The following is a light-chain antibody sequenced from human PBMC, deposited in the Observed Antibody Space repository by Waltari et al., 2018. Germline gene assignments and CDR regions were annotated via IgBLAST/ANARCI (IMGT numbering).Light chain of an antibody. CDR3: QESYSTPFT. J-gene: IGKJ3*01. V-gene: IGKV1-39*01. Sequence: DIQMPQSQSSLSASVGDRVTITCRASQTISSYLNWYQQKPGKAPKLLIYAASSLQSGVPSRFSGSGSGTDFTLTITSLQPEDFATYYCQESYSTPFTFGPGTKVAIK. CDR2: AAS. CDR1: QTISSY.